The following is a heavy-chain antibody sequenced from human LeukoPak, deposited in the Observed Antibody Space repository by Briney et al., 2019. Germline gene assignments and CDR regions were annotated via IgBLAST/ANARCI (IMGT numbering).Heavy chain of an antibody. D-gene: IGHD3-3*01. CDR3: ARDAEVGTLFGVLSRYNWFDP. Sequence: GGSLRLSCAASGFSFSYHWMSWLRQAPGKGLEWVANIKQDGTEKYYVDSVKGRFTISSDNAKKSLYLQMSSLRAEDTAVYYCARDAEVGTLFGVLSRYNWFDPWGQGALVTVSS. CDR2: IKQDGTEK. V-gene: IGHV3-7*01. CDR1: GFSFSYHW. J-gene: IGHJ5*02.